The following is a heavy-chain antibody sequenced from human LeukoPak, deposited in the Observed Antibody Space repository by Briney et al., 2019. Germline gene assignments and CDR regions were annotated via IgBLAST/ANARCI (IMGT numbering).Heavy chain of an antibody. D-gene: IGHD3-9*01. CDR3: AKTFGGYDILTGYYAADAFDI. V-gene: IGHV3-30*18. J-gene: IGHJ3*02. CDR1: GFTFSSYG. CDR2: ISYDGSNK. Sequence: GGSLRLSCAASGFTFSSYGMHWVRQAPGKGLEWVAVISYDGSNKYYADSVKGRFTISRDNSKNTLYLQMNSLRAEDTAVYYCAKTFGGYDILTGYYAADAFDIWGQGTMVTVSS.